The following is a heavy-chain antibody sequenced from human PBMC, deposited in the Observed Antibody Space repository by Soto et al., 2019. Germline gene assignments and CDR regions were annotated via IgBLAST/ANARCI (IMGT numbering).Heavy chain of an antibody. D-gene: IGHD6-13*01. CDR3: ARGYSSSRDLGY. J-gene: IGHJ4*02. CDR1: GFSFCSYD. Sequence: QVQLVESGGGVVQPGTSLRLSCAASGFSFCSYDIHWVRQAPGKGLEWVAVIWYDGSNKYYADSVKGRFIISRDNSKNTLYLQMNSLRADDTAVYYCARGYSSSRDLGYWGQGTLVTVSS. CDR2: IWYDGSNK. V-gene: IGHV3-33*01.